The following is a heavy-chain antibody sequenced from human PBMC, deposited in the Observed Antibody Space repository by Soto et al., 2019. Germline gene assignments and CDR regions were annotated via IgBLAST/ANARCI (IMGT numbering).Heavy chain of an antibody. CDR2: ISFDGSDK. Sequence: QVQLVESGGGVVQPGRSLRLSCAASGFSFSNCGMHWVRQAPGKGLEWVAAISFDGSDKYYLESVKGRFTISRDNSNNTLFLQMNSLRVEDTAVYYCVKGSEVARQELDYWGQGTLVTVSS. CDR3: VKGSEVARQELDY. D-gene: IGHD2-15*01. CDR1: GFSFSNCG. V-gene: IGHV3-30*18. J-gene: IGHJ4*02.